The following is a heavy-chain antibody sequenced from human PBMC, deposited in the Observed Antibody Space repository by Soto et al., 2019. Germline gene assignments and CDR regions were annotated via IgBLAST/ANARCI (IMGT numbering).Heavy chain of an antibody. CDR2: FYYTGST. Sequence: SAALSLTCTVSGGAFSRGSDYWSGIRQSPGKGVEWIGYFYYTGSTNYNPSLKSRVTISADTSKNQFSLKLRTVTAADTAVYSCAREGNRYSYGFDSWGRGILVTVSS. CDR3: AREGNRYSYGFDS. D-gene: IGHD5-18*01. J-gene: IGHJ4*02. CDR1: GGAFSRGSDY. V-gene: IGHV4-61*01.